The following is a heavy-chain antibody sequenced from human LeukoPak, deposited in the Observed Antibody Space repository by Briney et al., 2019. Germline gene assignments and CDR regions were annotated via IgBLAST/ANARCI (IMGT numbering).Heavy chain of an antibody. V-gene: IGHV4-61*01. D-gene: IGHD3-10*01. J-gene: IGHJ4*02. CDR2: IYYSGST. CDR1: GYSISSGYY. Sequence: SETLSLTCTVSGYSISSGYYWSWIRQPPGKGLEWIGYIYYSGSTNYNPSLKSRVTISVDTSKNQFSLKLSSVTAADTAVYYCARSNFGSPIDYWGQGTLVTVSS. CDR3: ARSNFGSPIDY.